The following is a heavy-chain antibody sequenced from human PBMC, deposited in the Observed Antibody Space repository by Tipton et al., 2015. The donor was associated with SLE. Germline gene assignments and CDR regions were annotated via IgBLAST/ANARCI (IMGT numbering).Heavy chain of an antibody. Sequence: GSLRLSCAASGFTFSSYSMNWVRQAPGKGLEWVSSISSSSSYIYYADSVKGRFTISRDNDKNSLYLQMNSLRAEDTAIYYCARVLGATRFDYWGQGTLVTVSS. J-gene: IGHJ4*02. CDR2: ISSSSSYI. CDR1: GFTFSSYS. D-gene: IGHD1-26*01. V-gene: IGHV3-21*01. CDR3: ARVLGATRFDY.